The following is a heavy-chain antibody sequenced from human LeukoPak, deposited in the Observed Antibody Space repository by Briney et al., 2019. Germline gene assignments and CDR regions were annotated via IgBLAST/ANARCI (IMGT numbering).Heavy chain of an antibody. CDR1: GFTLSNFW. Sequence: GGSLRLSCAASGFTLSNFWMHWVRQAPGKGLVWVSRINSDGSSTTYADSVKGRFTISRDNAKNTLYLQMNSLRAEDTAVYYCVRSYGMDVWGQGTTVTVSS. CDR3: VRSYGMDV. J-gene: IGHJ6*02. CDR2: INSDGSST. V-gene: IGHV3-74*01.